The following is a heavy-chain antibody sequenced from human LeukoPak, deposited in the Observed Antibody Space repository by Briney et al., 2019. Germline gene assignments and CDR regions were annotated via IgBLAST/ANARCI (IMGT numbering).Heavy chain of an antibody. V-gene: IGHV3-69-1*01. CDR2: TVSRGTT. J-gene: IGHJ4*02. CDR1: GFTFTSDA. D-gene: IGHD3-10*01. Sequence: PGGSLRLSCVASGFTFTSDAMNWVRQAPGKGLEWVSSTVSRGTTQYADSVKGRFTISRDNAKNSLYLQMNSLRAEDTAVYYCARDYYYGLGSYPGDWGQGTLVTVSS. CDR3: ARDYYYGLGSYPGD.